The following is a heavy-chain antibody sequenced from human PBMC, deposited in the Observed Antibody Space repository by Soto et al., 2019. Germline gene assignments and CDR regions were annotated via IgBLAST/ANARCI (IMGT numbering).Heavy chain of an antibody. CDR1: GYTFTSYY. D-gene: IGHD6-19*01. CDR2: INPSGGST. J-gene: IGHJ4*02. CDR3: AIDGRSSYSSGWYYFDY. V-gene: IGHV1-46*01. Sequence: QVQLVQSGAEVKKPGASVKVSCKASGYTFTSYYMHWVRQAPGQGLEWMGIINPSGGSTSYAQKFQGRVTMTRDTSTSTVYMELNSLRSEDTAVYYCAIDGRSSYSSGWYYFDYWGQGTLVTVSS.